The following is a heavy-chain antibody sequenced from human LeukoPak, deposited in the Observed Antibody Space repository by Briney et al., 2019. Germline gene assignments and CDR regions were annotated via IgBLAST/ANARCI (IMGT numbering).Heavy chain of an antibody. CDR3: AQGYSSTYWFDP. Sequence: SETLSLTCTVSGGSISSYYWSWVRQPAGKGLEWIGRIYTSGSTNYNPSLKSRVTMSVDTSKNQFSLKLSSVTAADTAVYYCAQGYSSTYWFDPWGQGTLVTVSS. D-gene: IGHD6-13*01. CDR2: IYTSGST. CDR1: GGSISSYY. J-gene: IGHJ5*02. V-gene: IGHV4-4*07.